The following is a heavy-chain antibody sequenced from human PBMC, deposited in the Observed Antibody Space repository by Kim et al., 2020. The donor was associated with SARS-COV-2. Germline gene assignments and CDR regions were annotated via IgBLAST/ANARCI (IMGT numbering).Heavy chain of an antibody. D-gene: IGHD2-2*01. Sequence: ASVKVSCKASGYTFTGYYMHWVRQAPGQGLEWMGRINPNSGGTNYAQKFQGRVTMTRDTSISTAYMELSRLRSDDTAVYYCAREEDCSSTSCYSWYYYYGMDVWGQGTTVTVSS. CDR2: INPNSGGT. CDR3: AREEDCSSTSCYSWYYYYGMDV. CDR1: GYTFTGYY. J-gene: IGHJ6*02. V-gene: IGHV1-2*06.